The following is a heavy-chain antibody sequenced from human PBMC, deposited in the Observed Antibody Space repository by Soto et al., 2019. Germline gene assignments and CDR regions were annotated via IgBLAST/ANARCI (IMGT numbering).Heavy chain of an antibody. Sequence: ASVKVSCKASGYTFTTYNMPWLRQAPGQGLEWMGIINPSGGSTSYAQKFQGRVTMTRDTSTSTVYMELSSLRSEDTAVYCCASHYYGSGSYPRALGYWGQGTLVTV. CDR3: ASHYYGSGSYPRALGY. CDR2: INPSGGST. CDR1: GYTFTTYN. D-gene: IGHD3-10*01. V-gene: IGHV1-46*03. J-gene: IGHJ4*02.